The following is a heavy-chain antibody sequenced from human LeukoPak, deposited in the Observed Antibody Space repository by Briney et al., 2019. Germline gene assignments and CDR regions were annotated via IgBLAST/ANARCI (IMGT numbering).Heavy chain of an antibody. CDR3: ARRIIGTSPDY. D-gene: IGHD1-20*01. CDR2: SIGSGGSA. Sequence: GGSLTLSCVASGFTFSTYTMNWIRQAPGKGLEWVSGSIGSGGSAFYADSVKGRFSISRDTSKNTLFLHMNNLRAEDTAVYYCARRIIGTSPDYWGQGTLVTVSP. CDR1: GFTFSTYT. J-gene: IGHJ4*02. V-gene: IGHV3-23*01.